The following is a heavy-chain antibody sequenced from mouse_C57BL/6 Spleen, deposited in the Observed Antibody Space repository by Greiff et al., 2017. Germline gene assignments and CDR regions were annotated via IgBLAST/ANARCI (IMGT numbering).Heavy chain of an antibody. CDR1: GFSLTSYG. CDR3: AKHREGGYYCDV. Sequence: VKLLESGPGLVAPSQSLSISCTASGFSLTSYGVDWVRQPPGKGLEWLGVIWSGGSTNYNSARMSRLSISKDNSKSQVLLNMSRLQTDDTAMYYCAKHREGGYYCDVWGTGTTVTVSS. CDR2: IWSGGST. J-gene: IGHJ1*03. D-gene: IGHD2-2*01. V-gene: IGHV2-9*01.